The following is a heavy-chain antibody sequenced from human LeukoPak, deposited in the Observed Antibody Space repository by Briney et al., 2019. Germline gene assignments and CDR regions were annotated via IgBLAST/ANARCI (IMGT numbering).Heavy chain of an antibody. CDR1: GFTFSSYG. CDR3: AKQVGERWELLGLDY. CDR2: ISYDGSNK. Sequence: PGRSLRLSCAASGFTFSSYGMHWVRQAPGKGLEWVAVISYDGSNKYYAGSVKGRFTISRDNSKNTLYLQMNSPRAEDTAVYYCAKQVGERWELLGLDYWGQGTLVTVSS. J-gene: IGHJ4*02. V-gene: IGHV3-30*18. D-gene: IGHD1-26*01.